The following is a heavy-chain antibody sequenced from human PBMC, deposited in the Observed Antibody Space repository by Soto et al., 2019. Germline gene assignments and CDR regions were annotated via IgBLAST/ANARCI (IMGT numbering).Heavy chain of an antibody. J-gene: IGHJ4*02. Sequence: QVQLVQSGAEVKKPGSSVKVSCKASGGTFSSYTISWVRQAPGQGLEWMGRIIPIIGIANYAQKFRGRVTITADKSTSTAYMELSSLRSEDTAVCYCASPEGDGYTYSLGQGTLVTVSS. CDR2: IIPIIGIA. CDR3: ASPEGDGYTYS. D-gene: IGHD2-21*02. V-gene: IGHV1-69*02. CDR1: GGTFSSYT.